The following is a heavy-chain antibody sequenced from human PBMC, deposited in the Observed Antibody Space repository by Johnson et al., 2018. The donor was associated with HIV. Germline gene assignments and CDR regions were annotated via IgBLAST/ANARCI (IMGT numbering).Heavy chain of an antibody. D-gene: IGHD6-13*01. V-gene: IGHV3-15*01. Sequence: VQLVESGGGLVKPGGSLRLSCAASGLTFNNAWMSWVRQAPGKGLEWLGRIRSKTDGGTTDYAEPVKGRFTISRDDLKNTLYLQMNSLKSEDTAVYYCTALWAAAGDAFDIWGQGTMVTVSS. CDR3: TALWAAAGDAFDI. CDR2: IRSKTDGGTT. CDR1: GLTFNNAW. J-gene: IGHJ3*02.